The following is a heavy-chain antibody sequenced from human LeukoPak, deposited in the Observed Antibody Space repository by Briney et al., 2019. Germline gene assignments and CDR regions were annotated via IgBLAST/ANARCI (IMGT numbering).Heavy chain of an antibody. CDR2: IYYSGST. Sequence: ASETLSLTCTVSGGSISNYYGNWIRQPPGKGLEWIGNIYYSGSTNYNPSLKSRVTISVDTSKNQFSLKLSSLTAADTAVYYCARRGANSGSYSHSDLWGRGTLVTVSS. CDR3: ARRGANSGSYSHSDL. J-gene: IGHJ2*01. D-gene: IGHD1-26*01. V-gene: IGHV4-59*01. CDR1: GGSISNYY.